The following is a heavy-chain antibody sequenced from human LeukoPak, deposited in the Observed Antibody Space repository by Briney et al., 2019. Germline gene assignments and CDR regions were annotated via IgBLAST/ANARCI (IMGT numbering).Heavy chain of an antibody. J-gene: IGHJ3*02. CDR1: GFTFSNYA. CDR2: LTSSGGTT. D-gene: IGHD6-19*01. V-gene: IGHV3-23*01. Sequence: PGGSLRLSCAASGFTFSNYAMSWVRQAPERGLEWVSGLTSSGGTTYYADSVKGRFTISRDNSRSTLYLQTNSLRVEDTAVYYCAKPVAGSSLGAFDIWGQGTMVTVSS. CDR3: AKPVAGSSLGAFDI.